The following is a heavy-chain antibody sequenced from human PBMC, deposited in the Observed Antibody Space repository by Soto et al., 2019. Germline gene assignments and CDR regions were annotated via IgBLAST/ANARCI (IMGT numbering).Heavy chain of an antibody. CDR1: GFTFSDHY. V-gene: IGHV3-11*01. J-gene: IGHJ5*02. CDR3: ARHSWGSGSFWFDP. CDR2: IRGSGDSI. D-gene: IGHD3-10*01. Sequence: QVQLVESGGGLVTPGGSLRLSCAASGFTFSDHYMSWIRQAPGKGLEWISHIRGSGDSIYYADSVKGRFTISRDNAENSLFLQMHSLRAEDTAVYYCARHSWGSGSFWFDPWGQGTLVTVSS.